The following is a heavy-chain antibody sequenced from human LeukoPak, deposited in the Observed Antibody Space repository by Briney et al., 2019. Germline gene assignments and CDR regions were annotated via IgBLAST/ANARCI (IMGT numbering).Heavy chain of an antibody. D-gene: IGHD1-7*01. J-gene: IGHJ4*02. V-gene: IGHV4-61*02. Sequence: PSQTLSLTCTVSGGSISSGSYYWSWIRQPAGKGLEWIGRIYTSGSTNYNPSLKSRVTISVDTSKNQFSLKLSSVTAADTAVYYCARSNWDSNVGIDYWGQGILVIVSS. CDR1: GGSISSGSYY. CDR3: ARSNWDSNVGIDY. CDR2: IYTSGST.